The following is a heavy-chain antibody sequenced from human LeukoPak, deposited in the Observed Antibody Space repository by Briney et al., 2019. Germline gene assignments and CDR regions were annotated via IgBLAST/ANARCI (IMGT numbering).Heavy chain of an antibody. CDR1: GGSFSTYY. CDR2: INHRGDT. V-gene: IGHV4-34*01. Sequence: SETLSLTCAVYGGSFSTYYWSWIRQSPGKRLEWIAEINHRGDTNYNPSVKSRVTISVDTSKNPFSLKVNSLTAADTAVYYCARGPTISETGYFDYWGQGTLVTVSS. CDR3: ARGPTISETGYFDY. D-gene: IGHD1-1*01. J-gene: IGHJ4*03.